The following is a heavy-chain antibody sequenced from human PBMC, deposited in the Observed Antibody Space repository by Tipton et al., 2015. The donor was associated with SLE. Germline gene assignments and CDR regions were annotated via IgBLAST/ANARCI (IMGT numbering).Heavy chain of an antibody. CDR2: MGSAGDT. Sequence: SLRLSCVASGFTFSRHDIHWVRQGTGKGLEWVSAMGSAGDTYYATSVKGRFTISRDNAKNSLYLQMNGLRSDDTAVYYCARGVTVAADAFDIWGQGTMVTVSS. D-gene: IGHD4-23*01. CDR3: ARGVTVAADAFDI. CDR1: GFTFSRHD. V-gene: IGHV3-13*01. J-gene: IGHJ3*02.